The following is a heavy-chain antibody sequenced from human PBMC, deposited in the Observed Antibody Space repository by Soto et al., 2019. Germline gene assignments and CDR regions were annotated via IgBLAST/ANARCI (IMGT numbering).Heavy chain of an antibody. CDR3: TTDSRDSSSWYRFDP. D-gene: IGHD6-13*01. CDR1: GFTFSNAW. J-gene: IGHJ5*02. V-gene: IGHV3-15*07. Sequence: GGSLRLSCAASGFTFSNAWMNWVRQAPGKGLEWVGRIKSKSDGGTTDYAAPVKGRFTISRDDSKNTLYLQMNSLKTEDTAVYYCTTDSRDSSSWYRFDPWGQGTLVTVSS. CDR2: IKSKSDGGTT.